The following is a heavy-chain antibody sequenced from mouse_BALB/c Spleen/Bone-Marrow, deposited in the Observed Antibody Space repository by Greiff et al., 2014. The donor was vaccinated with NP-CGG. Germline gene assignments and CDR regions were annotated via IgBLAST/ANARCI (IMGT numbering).Heavy chain of an antibody. V-gene: IGHV7-3*02. CDR3: ARDKGRVFFDY. CDR2: IRNKANGYTT. Sequence: EVKLVESGGGLVQPGGSLRLSCATSGFTFTDYYMNWVRQPAGKALEWLGFIRNKANGYTTEYSASVKSRFTISRDNSQNILYLQKNTLRADDSAAYYWARDKGRVFFDYWGQGTTLTVSS. CDR1: GFTFTDYY. J-gene: IGHJ2*01.